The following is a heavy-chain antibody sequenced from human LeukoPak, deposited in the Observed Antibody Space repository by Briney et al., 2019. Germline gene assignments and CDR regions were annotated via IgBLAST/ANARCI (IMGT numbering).Heavy chain of an antibody. CDR3: ARDYGGNYGMDV. CDR1: GGSISSGSYY. CDR2: IYYSGST. Sequence: SETLSLTCTVSGGSISSGSYYWSWIRQPPGKGLEWIGYIYYSGSTNYSPSLKSRVTISVDTSKNQFSLKLSSVTAADTAVYYCARDYGGNYGMDVWGQGTTVTVSS. V-gene: IGHV4-61*01. D-gene: IGHD4-23*01. J-gene: IGHJ6*02.